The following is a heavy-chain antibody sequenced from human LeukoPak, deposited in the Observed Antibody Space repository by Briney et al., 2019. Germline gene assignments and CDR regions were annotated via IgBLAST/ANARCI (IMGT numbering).Heavy chain of an antibody. V-gene: IGHV3-48*01. CDR2: ISSISSNI. Sequence: GGSLSLSFSASGFTFNTYSMNWVRQAAARGREWVSYISSISSNIYYADSVKGRFTISRDNAKNTLYLQMNSLRAEDTAVYYCAKDDSMIVVGDAFDIWGQGTMVTVSS. D-gene: IGHD3-22*01. CDR1: GFTFNTYS. J-gene: IGHJ3*02. CDR3: AKDDSMIVVGDAFDI.